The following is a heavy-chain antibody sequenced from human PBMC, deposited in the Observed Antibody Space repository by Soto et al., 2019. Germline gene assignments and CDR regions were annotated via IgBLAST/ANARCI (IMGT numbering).Heavy chain of an antibody. CDR1: GASITGSSY. D-gene: IGHD1-1*01. J-gene: IGHJ4*02. CDR3: ARGMTTTGAPAWYHFDS. CDR2: FSLSGTT. V-gene: IGHV4-4*07. Sequence: PSETLSLTCTVSGASITGSSYWSWIRQPAGKGLEWIGRFSLSGTTNYNPSLRSRVTMSADVSKNQFSLRLTSVTAADTALYYCARGMTTTGAPAWYHFDSWGQGNLVTVSS.